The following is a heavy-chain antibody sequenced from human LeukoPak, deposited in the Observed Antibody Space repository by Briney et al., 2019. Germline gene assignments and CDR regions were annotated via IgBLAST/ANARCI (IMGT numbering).Heavy chain of an antibody. CDR1: GFTFSNYT. Sequence: GGSLRLSCAASGFTFSNYTMNWVRQAPGKGLEWVSCITSSSRYIYYADSVKGRFTISRDNAKNSLYLQMNSLRAEDTAVYYCAELGITMIGGVWGKGTTVTISS. CDR3: AELGITMIGGV. J-gene: IGHJ6*04. CDR2: ITSSSRYI. D-gene: IGHD3-10*02. V-gene: IGHV3-21*05.